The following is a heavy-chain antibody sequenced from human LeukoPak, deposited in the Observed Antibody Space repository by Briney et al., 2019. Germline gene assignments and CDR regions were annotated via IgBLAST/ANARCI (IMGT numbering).Heavy chain of an antibody. V-gene: IGHV4-4*09. CDR1: GGSISGYY. CDR2: IYTSGST. CDR3: GRLGSSSPYYFYYYIDV. J-gene: IGHJ6*03. D-gene: IGHD7-27*01. Sequence: SETLSLTCTVSGGSISGYYWSWIRQPPGKGLEWIGYIYTSGSTSYNPSLKSRLTFSIDTSKNQFSLTLRSVTAADTAVYYCGRLGSSSPYYFYYYIDVWGKGTTVTVSS.